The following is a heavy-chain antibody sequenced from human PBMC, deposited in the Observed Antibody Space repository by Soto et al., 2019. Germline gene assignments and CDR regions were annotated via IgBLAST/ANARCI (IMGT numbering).Heavy chain of an antibody. CDR1: GFTFNIYT. J-gene: IGHJ3*01. V-gene: IGHV3-21*02. Sequence: EVQLVESGGGLVKPGGSLRLSCAASGFTFNIYTMNWVRQAPGKGLEWVSSISSSSAYIYYADSVKGRFTISRDNAKNTLFLKMNSLTAVDTAVYYCARESSLFCTGGTCYPQDAFDVWGQGTVVTVSS. CDR2: ISSSSAYI. D-gene: IGHD2-15*01. CDR3: ARESSLFCTGGTCYPQDAFDV.